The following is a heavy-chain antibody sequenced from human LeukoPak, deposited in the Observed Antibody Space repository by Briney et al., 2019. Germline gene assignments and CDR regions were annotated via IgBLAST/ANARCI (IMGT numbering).Heavy chain of an antibody. CDR2: ISGSGGST. Sequence: GGSLRLSCAASGFTFSSYAMSWVRQAPGKGLEWVSAISGSGGSTYYADSVKGRFTISRDNSKNTLYLQMNSLRAEDTAVYYCASNFDILTGLEYWGQGTLVTGSP. D-gene: IGHD3-9*01. CDR1: GFTFSSYA. V-gene: IGHV3-23*01. J-gene: IGHJ4*02. CDR3: ASNFDILTGLEY.